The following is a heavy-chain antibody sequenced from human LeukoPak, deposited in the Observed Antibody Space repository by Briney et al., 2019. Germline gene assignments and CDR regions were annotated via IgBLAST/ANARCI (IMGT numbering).Heavy chain of an antibody. CDR3: AREKMVGATTPYYFDS. J-gene: IGHJ4*02. CDR2: ISSSSSSF. V-gene: IGHV3-48*02. D-gene: IGHD1-26*01. Sequence: GGSLRLSCAASGFTFSSYSMTWVRQAPGKGLEWVSYISSSSSSFYYADSVKGRFTISRDNAKSSLSLQMNSLRDEDTAVYYCAREKMVGATTPYYFDSWGQGTLVTVSS. CDR1: GFTFSSYS.